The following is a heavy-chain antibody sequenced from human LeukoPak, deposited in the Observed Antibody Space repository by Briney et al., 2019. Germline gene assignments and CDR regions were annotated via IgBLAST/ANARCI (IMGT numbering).Heavy chain of an antibody. D-gene: IGHD6-13*01. CDR3: ARDLAAAGSDYFDY. J-gene: IGHJ4*02. V-gene: IGHV4-31*03. CDR2: IYYSGST. Sequence: SETLSLTCTVSGGSISSGDYYWSWIRQHPGKGLEWIGYIYYSGSTYYNPSLKSRLTISVDTSRNQFSLKLSSVTAADTAVYYWARDLAAAGSDYFDYWGQGTLVTVSS. CDR1: GGSISSGDYY.